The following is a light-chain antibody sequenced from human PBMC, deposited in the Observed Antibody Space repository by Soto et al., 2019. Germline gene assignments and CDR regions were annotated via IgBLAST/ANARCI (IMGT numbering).Light chain of an antibody. V-gene: IGLV3-21*01. CDR2: YDS. CDR3: QVWDISSAHVI. J-gene: IGLJ2*01. CDR1: NIGSKS. Sequence: SYELTQPPSVSVAPGQTARVACGGSNIGSKSVHWYQQKPGHAPALVMYYDSDRPSGIPERFSGSNSGNMATLTISRVEAGDEADYYCQVWDISSAHVIFGGGTQLTVL.